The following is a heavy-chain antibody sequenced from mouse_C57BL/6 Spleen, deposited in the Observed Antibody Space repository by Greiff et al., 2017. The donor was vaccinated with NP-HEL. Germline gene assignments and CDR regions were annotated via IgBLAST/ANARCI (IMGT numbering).Heavy chain of an antibody. CDR2: IYPSDSET. CDR1: GYTFTSYW. Sequence: QVQLKQPGAELVRPGSSVKLSCKASGYTFTSYWMDWVKQRPGKGLEWIGNIYPSDSETHYNQKFKDKATLTVDKSSSTAYMQLSSLTSEDSAVYYFARGFYDGYHDYWGQGTTLTVSS. J-gene: IGHJ2*01. V-gene: IGHV1-61*01. D-gene: IGHD2-3*01. CDR3: ARGFYDGYHDY.